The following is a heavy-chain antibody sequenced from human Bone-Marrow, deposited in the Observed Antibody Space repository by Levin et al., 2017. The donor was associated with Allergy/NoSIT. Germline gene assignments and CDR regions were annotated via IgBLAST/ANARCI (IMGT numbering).Heavy chain of an antibody. D-gene: IGHD2-21*01. CDR1: GYSISNYD. J-gene: IGHJ6*02. Sequence: ASVKVSCKASGYSISNYDINWVRQATGQGLEWMGWMSADSGNTGYAQRFQGRVIMTRNSSINTAYMELSSLRFEDMAVYYCARGVIYPYGMDVWGQGTTVTVSS. CDR3: ARGVIYPYGMDV. CDR2: MSADSGNT. V-gene: IGHV1-8*01.